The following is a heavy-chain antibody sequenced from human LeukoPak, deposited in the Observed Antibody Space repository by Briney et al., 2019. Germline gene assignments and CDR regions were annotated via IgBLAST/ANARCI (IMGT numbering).Heavy chain of an antibody. D-gene: IGHD1-26*01. J-gene: IGHJ3*02. CDR2: INHDGNSA. CDR1: GFTFTTFW. V-gene: IGHV3-74*01. Sequence: GGSLRLSCATSGFTFTTFWMHWVRQAPGKGLVWVSRINHDGNSANYADSVKGRFTISRDNAKNTVYLQMNSLRAEDTAVYYCARGGPGATTEDVFDIWGQGTMVTVSS. CDR3: ARGGPGATTEDVFDI.